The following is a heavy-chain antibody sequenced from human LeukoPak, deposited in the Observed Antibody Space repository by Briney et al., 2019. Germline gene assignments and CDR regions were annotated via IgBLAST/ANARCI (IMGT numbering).Heavy chain of an antibody. CDR3: ATGTSRLGTSYYYYSMDG. Sequence: GASLKVSCQASGYTFSTHGVNWVRQAPGPGLEWLGWTNAYPDNTNYPQKLQDRVTMTTDTSTSTAYLELRELRSDDAAVYYCATGTSRLGTSYYYYSMDGWGKGTTVTVSS. D-gene: IGHD3-16*01. V-gene: IGHV1-18*01. CDR1: GYTFSTHG. J-gene: IGHJ6*03. CDR2: TNAYPDNT.